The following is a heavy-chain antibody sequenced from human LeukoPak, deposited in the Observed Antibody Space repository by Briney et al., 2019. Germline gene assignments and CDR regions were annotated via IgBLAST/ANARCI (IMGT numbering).Heavy chain of an antibody. CDR1: GYSFTSYW. CDR3: ARIAAAAPLGYYFDY. J-gene: IGHJ4*02. CDR2: IYPGDSDT. D-gene: IGHD6-13*01. Sequence: GESLKISCKGSGYSFTSYWIGWVRQMPGKGLEWMGIIYPGDSDTRYSPSFHGQVTISADKSLSTAYLQWSSLKASDPAMYYYARIAAAAPLGYYFDYWGQGPLVPVSS. V-gene: IGHV5-51*01.